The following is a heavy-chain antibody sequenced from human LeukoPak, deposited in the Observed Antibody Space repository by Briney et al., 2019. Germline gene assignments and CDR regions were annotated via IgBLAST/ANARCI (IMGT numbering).Heavy chain of an antibody. CDR1: GFTFSAYS. J-gene: IGHJ4*02. D-gene: IGHD4-17*01. Sequence: GGSLRLSCAASGFTFSAYSMNWVRQAPGKGLEWVSSISSSSSYIYYADSVKGRFTISRDNANNSLYLQVNSLRAEDTGVYYCARDPEGTLSNPTVTTDWGQGTLVTVSS. CDR3: ARDPEGTLSNPTVTTD. CDR2: ISSSSSYI. V-gene: IGHV3-21*01.